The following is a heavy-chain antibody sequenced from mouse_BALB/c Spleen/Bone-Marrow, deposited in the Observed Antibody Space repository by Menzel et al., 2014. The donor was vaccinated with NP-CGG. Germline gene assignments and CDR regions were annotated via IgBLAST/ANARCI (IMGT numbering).Heavy chain of an antibody. D-gene: IGHD2-1*01. CDR2: IDTANGNT. V-gene: IGHV14-3*02. J-gene: IGHJ4*01. CDR1: GSNIKDTY. CDR3: ARYGNGLMDY. Sequence: EVQRVESGAELVNPGASVKLSCTASGSNIKDTYMHWVKQRPEQGLEWIGRIDTANGNTKYDPKFQGKATITADTSSNTAYLQLSSLTSEDTAVYYCARYGNGLMDYWGQGTSVTGSS.